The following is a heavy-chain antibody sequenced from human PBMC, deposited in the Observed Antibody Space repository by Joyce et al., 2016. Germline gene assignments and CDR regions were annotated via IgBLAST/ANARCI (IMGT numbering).Heavy chain of an antibody. Sequence: EVQLVQSGAEVKKPGESLKISCKGSGYSFTNYWIGWVRQMPGKDLEWRGIIYTGDSDTRYSPSFQGQVTTSAGQSISTAYRQWSSRKASDTAMYYCAAHSYSNYAPPFDDWGQGTLVTVSS. CDR2: IYTGDSDT. CDR1: GYSFTNYW. V-gene: IGHV5-51*01. CDR3: AAHSYSNYAPPFDD. D-gene: IGHD4-11*01. J-gene: IGHJ4*02.